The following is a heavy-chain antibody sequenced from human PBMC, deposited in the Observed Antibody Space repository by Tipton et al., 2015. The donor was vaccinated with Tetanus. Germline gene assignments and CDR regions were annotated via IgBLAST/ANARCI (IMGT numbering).Heavy chain of an antibody. CDR1: GGSISSGGYY. CDR3: ARDRARGARGWNYFDY. CDR2: IYYSGST. V-gene: IGHV4-31*03. J-gene: IGHJ4*02. D-gene: IGHD1-26*01. Sequence: TLSLTCTVSGGSISSGGYYWSWIRQHPGKGLEWIGDIYYSGSTYYNPSLKSRVTTSVDTSKNQFSLKLNSVTAADTAVYYCARDRARGARGWNYFDYWGQGTLVTVSS.